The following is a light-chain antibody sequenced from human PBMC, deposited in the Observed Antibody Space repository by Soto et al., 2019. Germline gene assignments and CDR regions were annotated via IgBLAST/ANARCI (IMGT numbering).Light chain of an antibody. CDR2: GAS. J-gene: IGKJ1*01. Sequence: EIVWTQSPGTLSLSPGERATLSCRASQSVDSSYLAWYHQRPGQAPRLLIYGASSRATGIPDRFSGSGSGTDFTLTISRLEPEDFALYYCQQYGSSPPTFGQGTKVDIK. CDR3: QQYGSSPPT. CDR1: QSVDSSY. V-gene: IGKV3-20*01.